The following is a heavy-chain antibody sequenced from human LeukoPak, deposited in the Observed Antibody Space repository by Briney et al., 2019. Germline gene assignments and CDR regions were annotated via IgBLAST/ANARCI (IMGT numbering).Heavy chain of an antibody. J-gene: IGHJ5*02. CDR3: GRCGISATIDH. Sequence: PGGSLRLSCAASGFSFSGYWMAWLRQAPGKGVEWVANINPDGSETTYVDSVKGRFTISRDNAKTSLFLQMDSLRAEDTAVYSCGRCGISATIDHWGQGTLVTVSS. CDR1: GFSFSGYW. CDR2: INPDGSET. D-gene: IGHD1-26*01. V-gene: IGHV3-7*01.